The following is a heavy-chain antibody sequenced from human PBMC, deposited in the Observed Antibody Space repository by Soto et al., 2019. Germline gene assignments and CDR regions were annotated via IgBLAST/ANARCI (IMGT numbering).Heavy chain of an antibody. V-gene: IGHV4-39*01. CDR2: IYYSGST. CDR3: ARQGLRYYYGSGSYYGMDV. Sequence: SETLCLTCTVAGGTISSSSYYWGWIRQPPGKGLEWIGSIYYSGSTYYNPSLKSRVTISVDTSKNQFSLKLSSVTAADTAVYYCARQGLRYYYGSGSYYGMDVWGQGTTVTVSS. J-gene: IGHJ6*02. D-gene: IGHD3-10*01. CDR1: GGTISSSSYY.